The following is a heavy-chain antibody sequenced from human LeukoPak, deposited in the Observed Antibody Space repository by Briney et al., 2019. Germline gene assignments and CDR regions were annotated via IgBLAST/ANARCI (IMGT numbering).Heavy chain of an antibody. V-gene: IGHV1-58*02. D-gene: IGHD5-12*01. CDR3: AAGTPNIVAHDAFDI. Sequence: SVKVSCKASGFTFTSSAMQWVRQARGQRLEWIGWIVVGSGNTNYAQKFQERVTITRDMSTSTAYMELSSLRSEDTAVYYCAAGTPNIVAHDAFDIWGQGTMVTVSS. CDR2: IVVGSGNT. CDR1: GFTFTSSA. J-gene: IGHJ3*02.